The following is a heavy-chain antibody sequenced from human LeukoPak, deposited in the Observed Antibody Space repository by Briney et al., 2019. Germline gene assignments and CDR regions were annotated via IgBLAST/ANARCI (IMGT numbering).Heavy chain of an antibody. Sequence: GGSLTLSCAASGFTFSSYAMSWVRQPPGKGLEWVSAINCSGGSTYYPYSVNGRFTISRDNPKNTLYLQINRLRGEDTAVYYCAKQRGSSIPYYFYCWVEGTLVGVCS. CDR3: AKQRGSSIPYYFYC. CDR2: INCSGGST. CDR1: GFTFSSYA. D-gene: IGHD2-15*01. V-gene: IGHV3-23*01. J-gene: IGHJ4*02.